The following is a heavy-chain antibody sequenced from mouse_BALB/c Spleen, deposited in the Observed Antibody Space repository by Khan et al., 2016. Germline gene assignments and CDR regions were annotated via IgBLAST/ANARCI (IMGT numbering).Heavy chain of an antibody. J-gene: IGHJ2*01. V-gene: IGHV10-1*02. Sequence: EVQLVESGGGLVQPKGSLKLSCAASGFTFNIYAMNWVRQAPGQGLEWVARIRSKSNNYATYYVDSVKARFTTARDASQGMLYLQMNNLKTEETAKYYCMRGYDDDVYFDYWGQGIPLTVSS. CDR3: MRGYDDDVYFDY. CDR1: GFTFNIYA. D-gene: IGHD2-4*01. CDR2: IRSKSNNYAT.